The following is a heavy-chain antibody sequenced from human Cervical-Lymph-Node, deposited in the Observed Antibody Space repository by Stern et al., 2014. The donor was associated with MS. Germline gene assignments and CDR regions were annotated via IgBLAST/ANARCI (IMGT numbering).Heavy chain of an antibody. CDR2: IDSETEII. J-gene: IGHJ4*02. D-gene: IGHD1-1*01. V-gene: IGHV3-9*01. CDR1: GFTFGAFA. CDR3: TKDTTTLQTVWTHFDK. Sequence: VQLVESGGGLVPPGRSLRLSCVGSGFTFGAFAMHWVRQRPGMGLEWVAGIDSETEIIYYADFVKGRFTISRDNAKDSLFLQMNSLRPEDTALYYCTKDTTTLQTVWTHFDKWGQGTLVTVSS.